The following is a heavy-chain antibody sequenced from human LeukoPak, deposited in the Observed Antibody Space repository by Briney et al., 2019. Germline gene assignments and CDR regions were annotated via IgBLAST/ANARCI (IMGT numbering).Heavy chain of an antibody. V-gene: IGHV4-4*02. CDR3: ARVPPIGSGWY. J-gene: IGHJ4*02. CDR2: IYHSGST. D-gene: IGHD6-19*01. Sequence: GSLRLSCAASGFTFSSYSMNWVRQAPGKGLEWIGEIYHSGSTNYNPSLKSRVTISVDKSKNQFSLKLSSVTAADTAVYYCARVPPIGSGWYWGQGTLVTVSS. CDR1: GFTFSSYSM.